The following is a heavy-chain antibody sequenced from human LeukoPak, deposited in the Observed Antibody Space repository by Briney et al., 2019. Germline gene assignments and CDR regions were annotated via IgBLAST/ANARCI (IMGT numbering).Heavy chain of an antibody. Sequence: SETLSLTCTVSGGSISSRNWWSWVRQPPGKGLEWIGEIHHIGSINYNPSLKSRVTISGDNSKNQFSLKLSSVTAADTAVYYCARMRGYGSDVYYYYMDVWGKGTTVTVSS. J-gene: IGHJ6*03. D-gene: IGHD6-19*01. CDR3: ARMRGYGSDVYYYYMDV. V-gene: IGHV4-4*02. CDR2: IHHIGSI. CDR1: GGSISSRNW.